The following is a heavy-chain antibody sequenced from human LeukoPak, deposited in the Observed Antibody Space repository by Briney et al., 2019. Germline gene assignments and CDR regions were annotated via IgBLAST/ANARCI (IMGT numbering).Heavy chain of an antibody. CDR2: ISAYNGNT. Sequence: ASVKVSCKASGYTFTSYGISWVRQAPGQGLEWMGWISAYNGNTNYAQKLQGRVTMTTDTSTSTAYMELRSLRSDDTAVYYCARDLGLHSAYYYYMDVWGKGTTVTVSS. CDR1: GYTFTSYG. J-gene: IGHJ6*03. CDR3: ARDLGLHSAYYYYMDV. D-gene: IGHD4-11*01. V-gene: IGHV1-18*01.